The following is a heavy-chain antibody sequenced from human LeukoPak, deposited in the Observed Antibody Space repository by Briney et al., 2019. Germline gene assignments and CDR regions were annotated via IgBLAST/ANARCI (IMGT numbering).Heavy chain of an antibody. Sequence: PSETLSLTCTVSGGSISGYYWNWIRQPPGKGLEWIGYIFYSGSAVYNPALKSRVTISVDTSKNQCSLKLSSVTAADTAVYYCARDKVPGDYWGQGTLVTVSS. CDR2: IFYSGSA. J-gene: IGHJ4*02. D-gene: IGHD1-1*01. CDR3: ARDKVPGDY. CDR1: GGSISGYY. V-gene: IGHV4-59*01.